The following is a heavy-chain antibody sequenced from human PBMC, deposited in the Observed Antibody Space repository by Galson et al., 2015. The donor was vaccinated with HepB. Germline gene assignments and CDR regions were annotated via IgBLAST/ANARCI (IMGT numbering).Heavy chain of an antibody. J-gene: IGHJ4*02. V-gene: IGHV3-7*01. CDR1: GFTFSTYW. CDR3: VRNLPPGGDYSVDY. CDR2: IKTDGSDI. D-gene: IGHD4-17*01. Sequence: SLRLSCAASGFTFSTYWMYWVRQAPGKGLEWVAAIKTDGSDIYHADSVKGRFTISRDNAKNSLYLQMNSLRAEDTAVYYCVRNLPPGGDYSVDYWGQGTLVTVSS.